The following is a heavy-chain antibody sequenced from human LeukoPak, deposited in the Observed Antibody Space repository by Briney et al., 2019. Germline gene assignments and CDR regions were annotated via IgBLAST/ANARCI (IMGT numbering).Heavy chain of an antibody. D-gene: IGHD3-16*01. J-gene: IGHJ3*02. CDR1: GGPISNYY. CDR3: ARLGQPNAFDI. V-gene: IGHV4-59*08. CDR2: FHYSVST. Sequence: PSETLSLTCTVSGGPISNYYWSWIRQSPGKGLECIGYFHYSVSTNYNPSLKSRVTISVDTSKNQFSLKLTSVTAADAAVYYCARLGQPNAFDIWGQGTMVTVSS.